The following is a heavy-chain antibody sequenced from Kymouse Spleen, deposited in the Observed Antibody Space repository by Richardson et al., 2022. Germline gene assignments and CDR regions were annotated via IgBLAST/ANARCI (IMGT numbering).Heavy chain of an antibody. CDR2: ISYDGSNK. Sequence: VQLVESGGGVVQPGRSLRLSCAASGFTFSSYGMHWVRQAPGKGLEWVAVISYDGSNKYYADSVKGRFTISRDNSKNTLYLQMNSLRAEDTAVYYCAKATTVTTFFDYWGQGTLVTVSS. V-gene: IGHV3-30*18. CDR1: GFTFSSYG. D-gene: IGHD4-17*01. CDR3: AKATTVTTFFDY. J-gene: IGHJ4*02.